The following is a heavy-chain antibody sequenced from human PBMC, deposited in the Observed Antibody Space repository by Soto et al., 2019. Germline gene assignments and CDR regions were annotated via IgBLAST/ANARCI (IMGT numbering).Heavy chain of an antibody. J-gene: IGHJ6*02. CDR1: GYTFTGYY. V-gene: IGHV1-2*04. Sequence: ASVKVSCKASGYTFTGYYMHWVRQAPGQGLEWMGWINPNSGGTNYAQKFQGWVTMTRDTSISTAYMGLSRLRSDDTAVYYCATESSSSGSYYYYGMDVWGQGTTVTVSS. CDR3: ATESSSSGSYYYYGMDV. CDR2: INPNSGGT. D-gene: IGHD6-6*01.